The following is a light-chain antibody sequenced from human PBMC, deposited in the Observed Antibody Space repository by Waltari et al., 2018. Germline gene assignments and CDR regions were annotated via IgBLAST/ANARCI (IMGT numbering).Light chain of an antibody. CDR1: QSITTS. CDR2: GAS. CDR3: QLYKSYKT. V-gene: IGKV1-5*03. J-gene: IGKJ1*01. Sequence: DIQMTQSPSTLSASVGDTVIISCRASQSITTSLAWYQQKPGKAPDFLIYGASNLESGVPARFSGGGSGTEFTLTLISLQPDDFATYYCQLYKSYKTFGQGTRVEIK.